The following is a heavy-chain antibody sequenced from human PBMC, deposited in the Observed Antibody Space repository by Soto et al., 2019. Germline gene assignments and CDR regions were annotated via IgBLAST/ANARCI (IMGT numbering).Heavy chain of an antibody. D-gene: IGHD2-15*01. CDR2: IDWDDDK. Sequence: SGPTLVNPTQTLTLTCTFSVFSLSTSGMCVSWIRQPPGKALEWLARIDWDDDKYYSTSLKTRLTISKDTSKNQVVLTMTNMDPVDTATYYCARILGYCSGGSCYLGAFDIWGQGTMVTVSS. CDR3: ARILGYCSGGSCYLGAFDI. J-gene: IGHJ3*02. V-gene: IGHV2-70*11. CDR1: VFSLSTSGMC.